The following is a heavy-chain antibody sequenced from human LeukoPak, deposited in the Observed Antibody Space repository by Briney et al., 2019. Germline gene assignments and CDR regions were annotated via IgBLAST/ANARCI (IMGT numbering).Heavy chain of an antibody. Sequence: SVKVSCKASGGTFSSYAISWVRQAPGQGLEWMGRIIPIFGIANYAQKFQGRVTITADKSTSTAYMELSSLRSEDTAVYYCARAPDLYDSSGYSAYWGQGTLVTVSS. D-gene: IGHD3-22*01. CDR2: IIPIFGIA. CDR3: ARAPDLYDSSGYSAY. J-gene: IGHJ4*02. CDR1: GGTFSSYA. V-gene: IGHV1-69*04.